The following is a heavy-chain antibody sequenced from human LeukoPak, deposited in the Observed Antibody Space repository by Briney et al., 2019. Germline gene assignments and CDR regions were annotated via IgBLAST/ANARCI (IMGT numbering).Heavy chain of an antibody. D-gene: IGHD6-19*01. CDR2: INHSGST. Sequence: SETLSLTCTVSGGSISGYYWSWIRQPPGKGLEWIGEINHSGSTNYNPSLKSRVTISVDTSKNQFSLKLSSVTAADMAVYYCASWPDSSGFDYWGQGTLVTVSS. CDR1: GGSISGYY. J-gene: IGHJ4*02. CDR3: ASWPDSSGFDY. V-gene: IGHV4-34*01.